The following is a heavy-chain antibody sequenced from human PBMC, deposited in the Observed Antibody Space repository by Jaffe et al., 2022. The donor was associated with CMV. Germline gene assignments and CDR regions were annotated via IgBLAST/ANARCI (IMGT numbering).Heavy chain of an antibody. D-gene: IGHD2-2*01. V-gene: IGHV3-33*01. J-gene: IGHJ5*02. CDR3: VGSGLPAASSWFDP. CDR1: GFGFSHYN. Sequence: QVQLVESGGGVVQPGRSLRLSCAASGFGFSHYNMHWVRQAPGKGLEWVAVIWKDGSNEYYAASVKGRFTIFRDNSKNTLYLQMNSLRPEDTALYYCVGSGLPAASSWFDPWGQGTLVTVSS. CDR2: IWKDGSNE.